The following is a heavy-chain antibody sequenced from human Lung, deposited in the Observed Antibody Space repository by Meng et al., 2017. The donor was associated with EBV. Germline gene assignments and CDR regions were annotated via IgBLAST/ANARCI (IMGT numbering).Heavy chain of an antibody. CDR1: GFTVSSSY. CDR3: AKGESFDY. V-gene: IGHV3-53*01. D-gene: IGHD1-26*01. CDR2: IYSGGST. Sequence: GQLVEAGGGLIQPGGSLRLSCTASGFTVSSSYMSWVRQAPGKGLEWVSLIYSGGSTYYADSVKGRLTISRDNSKNTLYLQMNSLRAEDTAVYYCAKGESFDYWGQGTLVTVSS. J-gene: IGHJ4*02.